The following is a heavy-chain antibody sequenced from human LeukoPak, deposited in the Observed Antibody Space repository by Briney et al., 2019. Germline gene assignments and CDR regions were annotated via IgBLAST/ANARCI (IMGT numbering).Heavy chain of an antibody. CDR3: ARDPYYYDSSVGDY. Sequence: PSQTLSLTCNVSGGSIGSGGYYRTWIRQYPGKGPEWMGYIHSSGSTYYNPSVQSRVTISIDTSKNQFSLKLSSVTAADTAVYYCARDPYYYDSSVGDYWGQGTLVTVSS. CDR2: IHSSGST. CDR1: GGSIGSGGYY. J-gene: IGHJ4*02. D-gene: IGHD3-22*01. V-gene: IGHV4-31*03.